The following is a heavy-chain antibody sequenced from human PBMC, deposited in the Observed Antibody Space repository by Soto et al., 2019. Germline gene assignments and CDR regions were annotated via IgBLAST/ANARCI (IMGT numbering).Heavy chain of an antibody. Sequence: GGSLRLSCAASGFTFTSHGMHWVRQAPGKGLDWVAAISSTGSNQYYADSVKGRFTISRSDSTNTLYLEMKSLRVEDTAIYYCAKVSASTSGWYRSGSGTFDSWGQGPLVTVSS. V-gene: IGHV3-30*18. CDR3: AKVSASTSGWYRSGSGTFDS. D-gene: IGHD6-19*01. J-gene: IGHJ4*02. CDR2: ISSTGSNQ. CDR1: GFTFTSHG.